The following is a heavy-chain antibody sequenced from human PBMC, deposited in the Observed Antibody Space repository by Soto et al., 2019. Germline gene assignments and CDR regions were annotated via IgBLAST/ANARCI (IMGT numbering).Heavy chain of an antibody. CDR3: ASSHAGAHITAAVH. CDR1: GGSISRGGYS. V-gene: IGHV4-30-2*01. CDR2: IYHSGST. J-gene: IGHJ4*02. Sequence: PSETLSLTCAVSGGSISRGGYSWSWIRQPPGKGLEWIGYIYHSGSTYYNPSLKSRVTISVDRSKNQFSLKLSSVTAADTAVYYCASSHAGAHITAAVHWGQGTLVTVSS. D-gene: IGHD6-13*01.